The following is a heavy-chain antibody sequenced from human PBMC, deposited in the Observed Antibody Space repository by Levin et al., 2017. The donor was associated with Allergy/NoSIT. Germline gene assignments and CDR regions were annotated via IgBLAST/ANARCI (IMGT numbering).Heavy chain of an antibody. CDR3: TRDIGHHYDQFDY. D-gene: IGHD3-22*01. V-gene: IGHV3-48*01. J-gene: IGHJ4*02. CDR2: ISIAGITT. Sequence: RGSLRLSCVASGFTFSSYSLNWVRQAPGKGLEWVSYISIAGITTYYADSVKGRFTIFRDDGKNSLYLQMNSLRAEDTAVYYCTRDIGHHYDQFDYWGQGTLVTVSS. CDR1: GFTFSSYS.